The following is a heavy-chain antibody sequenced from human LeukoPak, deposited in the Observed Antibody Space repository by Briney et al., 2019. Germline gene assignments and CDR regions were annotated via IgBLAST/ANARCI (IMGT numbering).Heavy chain of an antibody. CDR3: ARVGVGAKDY. CDR2: INHSGST. J-gene: IGHJ4*02. Sequence: SETLSLTCAAYGGSFSGYYWSWIRQPPGKGLEWIGEINHSGSTNYNPSLKSRVTISVDTSKNQFSLKLSSVTAADTAVYYCARVGVGAKDYWGQGTLVTVSS. V-gene: IGHV4-34*01. D-gene: IGHD1-26*01. CDR1: GGSFSGYY.